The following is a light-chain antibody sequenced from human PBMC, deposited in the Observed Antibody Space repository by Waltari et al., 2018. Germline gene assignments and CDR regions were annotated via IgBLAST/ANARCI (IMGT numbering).Light chain of an antibody. CDR3: QQTYSPPPYT. Sequence: DIQMTQSPSSLSAFVGDRVTITCRASQSIRNFLSWYQQKSGKAPELLIFGASTLQDGAPSRFRGRGSGTEFTLTISGLPPEGFGTYYCQQTYSPPPYTFGQGTKLEIK. CDR2: GAS. J-gene: IGKJ2*01. CDR1: QSIRNF. V-gene: IGKV1-39*01.